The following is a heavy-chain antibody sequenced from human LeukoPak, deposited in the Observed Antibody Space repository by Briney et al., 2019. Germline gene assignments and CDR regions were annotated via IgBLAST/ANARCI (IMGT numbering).Heavy chain of an antibody. CDR1: GYSFTSYW. CDR3: ARLTEGEWRFDY. J-gene: IGHJ4*02. D-gene: IGHD3-16*01. V-gene: IGHV5-51*01. CDR2: IYPGDSYT. Sequence: GESLKISCNGSGYSFTSYWIGWGRQVPGKGLEWMGIIYPGDSYTRYSPSFQGQVPISAEKSISTAYLQWSSLKASDTAMYYCARLTEGEWRFDYWGQGTLVTVSS.